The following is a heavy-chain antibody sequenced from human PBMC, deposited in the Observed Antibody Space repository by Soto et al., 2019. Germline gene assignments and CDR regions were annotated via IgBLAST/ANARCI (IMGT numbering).Heavy chain of an antibody. CDR1: GGSISSSSYY. Sequence: SETLSLTCTVSGGSISSSSYYWGWIRQPPGKGLEWIGSIYYSGSTFYAPSLRSRVTISVDTSKNQFSLKLSSVTAADTAVYYCARHYGDYYYYYGMDVWGQATTVTVSS. CDR2: IYYSGST. J-gene: IGHJ6*02. D-gene: IGHD4-17*01. V-gene: IGHV4-39*07. CDR3: ARHYGDYYYYYGMDV.